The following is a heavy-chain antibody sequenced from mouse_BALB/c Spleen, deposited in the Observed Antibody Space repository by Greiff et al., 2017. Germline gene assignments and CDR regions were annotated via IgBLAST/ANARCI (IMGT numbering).Heavy chain of an antibody. CDR3: ARAGTRVYDGYFWFAY. D-gene: IGHD2-3*01. V-gene: IGHV14-3*02. CDR2: IDPANGNT. CDR1: GFNIKDTY. Sequence: EVQLQQSGADLVKPGASVKLSCTASGFNIKDTYMHWVKQRPEQGLEWIGRIDPANGNTKYDPKFQGKATITADTSSNTAYLQLSSLTSEDTAVYYCARAGTRVYDGYFWFAYWGQGTLVTVSA. J-gene: IGHJ3*01.